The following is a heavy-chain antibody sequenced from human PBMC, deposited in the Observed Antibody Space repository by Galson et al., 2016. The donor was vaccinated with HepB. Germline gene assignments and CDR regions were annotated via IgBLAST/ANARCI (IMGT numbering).Heavy chain of an antibody. J-gene: IGHJ4*02. CDR3: ANGSGIMRLVRALEY. Sequence: SLRLSCAASGFTFDDYTMHWVRQAPGQGLEWVSYITWNGDDTNYADSVKGRFTISRDNNKNSLFLQMNCLRTEDTALYYCANGSGIMRLVRALEYWGQGTLVTVSS. V-gene: IGHV3-43*01. CDR1: GFTFDDYT. CDR2: ITWNGDDT. D-gene: IGHD6-19*01.